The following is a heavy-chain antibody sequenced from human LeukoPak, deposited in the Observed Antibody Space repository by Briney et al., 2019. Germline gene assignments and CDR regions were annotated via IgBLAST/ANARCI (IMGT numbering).Heavy chain of an antibody. CDR1: GYTFTSYG. J-gene: IGHJ3*02. CDR2: FDPEHGET. Sequence: ASVKVSCKASGYTFTSYGISWVRQAPGKGLEWMGGFDPEHGETVYAQKFQGRLTMTEDTSTHTAHMELSRLRSDDTAVYYCARGYCSGGSCYLTDAFDIWGQGTMVTVSS. CDR3: ARGYCSGGSCYLTDAFDI. D-gene: IGHD2-15*01. V-gene: IGHV1-24*01.